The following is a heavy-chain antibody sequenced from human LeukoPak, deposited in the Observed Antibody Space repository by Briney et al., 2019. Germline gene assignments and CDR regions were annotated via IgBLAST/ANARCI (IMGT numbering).Heavy chain of an antibody. D-gene: IGHD5-12*01. J-gene: IGHJ4*02. CDR1: GFTFSSCA. Sequence: GSLSLSFASSGFTFSSCALSWVRQAPGKGLVWVLGFIDSGGSTYYAHSVKGRFTISRDNSKNTLYLQMNSLRDEDMAVYYCAKGGGYSSYDCVLPFDYWGQGTLVTVSS. CDR3: AKGGGYSSYDCVLPFDY. CDR2: FIDSGGST. V-gene: IGHV3-23*01.